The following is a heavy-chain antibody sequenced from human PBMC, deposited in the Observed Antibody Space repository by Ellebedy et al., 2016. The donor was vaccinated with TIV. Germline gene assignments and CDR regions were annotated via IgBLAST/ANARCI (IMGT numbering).Heavy chain of an antibody. V-gene: IGHV4-4*07. D-gene: IGHD3-10*01. CDR1: GGSISSYY. CDR3: ARDSITMVRGGWEFDWFDP. J-gene: IGHJ5*02. CDR2: IYTSGST. Sequence: MPSETLSLTCTVSGGSISSYYWSWIRQPAGKGLEWIGRIYTSGSTNYNPSLKSRVTISVDTSKNQFSLKLSSVTAADTAVYYCARDSITMVRGGWEFDWFDPWGQGTLVTVSS.